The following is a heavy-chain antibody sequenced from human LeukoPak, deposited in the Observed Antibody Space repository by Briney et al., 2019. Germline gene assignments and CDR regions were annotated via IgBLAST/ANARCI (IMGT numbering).Heavy chain of an antibody. D-gene: IGHD3-16*02. J-gene: IGHJ3*02. CDR2: IYYSGST. Sequence: SETLSLTCTVSGGSISSNYWSWIRQPPGKGLEWIGYIYYSGSTNYNPSLKSRVTISVDTSKNQFSLKLNSVTAADMAVYYCARGVYVWGSYRSAVFDIWGQGTMVTVSS. CDR1: GGSISSNY. CDR3: ARGVYVWGSYRSAVFDI. V-gene: IGHV4-59*01.